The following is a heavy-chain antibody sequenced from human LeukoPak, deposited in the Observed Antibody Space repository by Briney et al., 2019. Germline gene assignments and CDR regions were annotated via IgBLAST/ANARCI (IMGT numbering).Heavy chain of an antibody. J-gene: IGHJ4*02. V-gene: IGHV3-9*01. D-gene: IGHD3-22*01. CDR3: AKDKVWDYYDSSGYYDY. Sequence: PGGSLRLSCAASRFTFDDYAMHGARQAPGKGREGVSGMSWGSGSIVHTDSVKGRFTISRDNAKNSLYLQMNSLRAEDTALYYCAKDKVWDYYDSSGYYDYWGPGTLVTVSS. CDR1: RFTFDDYA. CDR2: MSWGSGSI.